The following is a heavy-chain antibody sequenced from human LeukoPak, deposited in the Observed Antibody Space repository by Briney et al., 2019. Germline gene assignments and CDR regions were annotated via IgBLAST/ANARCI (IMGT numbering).Heavy chain of an antibody. CDR2: ISSSSRSI. Sequence: PGGSLRLSCAASGFTFSSYTMNRVPDAPGKGLECVSSISSSSRSIFYADSVRGRFTTSRDNAKNSLFLQMNSLRAEDTAVYYCARTHGTLTGTGFDYWGQGTLVAVSS. CDR1: GFTFSSYT. J-gene: IGHJ4*02. D-gene: IGHD1-20*01. CDR3: ARTHGTLTGTGFDY. V-gene: IGHV3-21*01.